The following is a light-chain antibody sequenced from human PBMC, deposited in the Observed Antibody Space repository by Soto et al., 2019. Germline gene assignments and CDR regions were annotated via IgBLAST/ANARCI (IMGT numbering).Light chain of an antibody. CDR1: QSISNY. J-gene: IGKJ3*01. CDR2: AAS. Sequence: DIQMTQSPSSLSASVGDRVTITCWASQSISNYLNWYQQKPGKAPKLLIYAASSLQSGVPSRFSGSGSGTDFTLTISSLQPEDFATYSCQQSYTTLFTFGPGTNVDI. V-gene: IGKV1-39*01. CDR3: QQSYTTLFT.